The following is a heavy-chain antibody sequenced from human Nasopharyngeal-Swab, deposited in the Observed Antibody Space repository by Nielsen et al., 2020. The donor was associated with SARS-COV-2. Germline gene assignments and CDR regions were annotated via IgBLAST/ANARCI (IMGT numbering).Heavy chain of an antibody. J-gene: IGHJ4*02. CDR3: TSAYSSGWYR. CDR2: IRSKANSYAT. CDR1: GFTFSGSA. V-gene: IGHV3-73*01. D-gene: IGHD6-19*01. Sequence: GESLKISCAASGFTFSGSAMHWVRQASGKGLEWVGRIRSKANSYATAYAASVKGRFTISRDDSKNTAYLQMNSLKTEDTAMYYCTSAYSSGWYRWGQGTLVTVSS.